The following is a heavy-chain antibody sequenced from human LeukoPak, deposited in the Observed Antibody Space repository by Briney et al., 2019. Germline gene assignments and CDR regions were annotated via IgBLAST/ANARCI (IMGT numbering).Heavy chain of an antibody. CDR2: ISSNGDST. Sequence: PGGSLRLSCSASGFTFSNYAMHRVRQAPGKGLEYVSAISSNGDSTYYADSVKGRFIISRDNSKNSLSLHMSSLRAEDTAVYYCVKSASSYGANWFDPWGQGTLVTVSS. V-gene: IGHV3-64D*09. D-gene: IGHD4/OR15-4a*01. J-gene: IGHJ5*02. CDR1: GFTFSNYA. CDR3: VKSASSYGANWFDP.